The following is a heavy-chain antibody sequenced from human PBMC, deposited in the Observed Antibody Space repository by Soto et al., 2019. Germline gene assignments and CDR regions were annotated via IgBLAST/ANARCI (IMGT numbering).Heavy chain of an antibody. CDR1: GFPCNNAG. V-gene: IGHV3-15*07. J-gene: IGHJ4*01. Sequence: GGPLRLSCAAAGFPCNNAGINWVSQVQGKGLEWVGRVKSKADGGSGDYAAPVKGRFVVSRDDSKDIVYLQMNSLKIEDTGVYYCTTDSRTTLPEIRFDYWGHGTQVTVSS. CDR2: VKSKADGGSG. D-gene: IGHD1-26*01. CDR3: TTDSRTTLPEIRFDY.